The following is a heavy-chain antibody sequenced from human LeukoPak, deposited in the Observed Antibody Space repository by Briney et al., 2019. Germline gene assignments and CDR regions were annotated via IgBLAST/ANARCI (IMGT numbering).Heavy chain of an antibody. J-gene: IGHJ4*02. D-gene: IGHD3-22*01. Sequence: SETLSLTCTVSGGYFNRGTFFWTWIRQPPGTGLEWIGYISNSGSTDYHPSLKSRVTISSDTSKTQFTLKLTSVTAADTAVYYCARSPSGYRFDSWGQGTLVTVSS. V-gene: IGHV4-61*01. CDR1: GGYFNRGTFF. CDR2: ISNSGST. CDR3: ARSPSGYRFDS.